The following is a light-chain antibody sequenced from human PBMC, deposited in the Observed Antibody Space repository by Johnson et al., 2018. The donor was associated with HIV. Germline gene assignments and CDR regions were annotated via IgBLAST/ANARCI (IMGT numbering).Light chain of an antibody. Sequence: QFVLTQPPSMSAAPGQRVTISCSGSSSNIGNNYVSWYQQVPGAAPKLLIYDNNKRPSGIPDRFSGSKSGTSATLGITGLQTGDEADYYCGTWDSSLSVYVFGTGTEVTV. J-gene: IGLJ1*01. V-gene: IGLV1-51*01. CDR1: SSNIGNNY. CDR2: DNN. CDR3: GTWDSSLSVYV.